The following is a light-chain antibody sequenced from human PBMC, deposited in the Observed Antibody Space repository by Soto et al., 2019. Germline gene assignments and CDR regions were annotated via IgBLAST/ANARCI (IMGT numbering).Light chain of an antibody. V-gene: IGKV3-20*01. CDR2: YAS. CDR3: HQYGSSPPWT. J-gene: IGKJ1*01. CDR1: QSVSSNY. Sequence: EVVLTQSPGTLSLSPGERATLSCRASQSVSSNYLAWYQQKPGQAPRLLIYYASSRAIGIPDRFSGSVSGTDFTLTISRLEPEDFAVYYCHQYGSSPPWTVGQGTKVEIK.